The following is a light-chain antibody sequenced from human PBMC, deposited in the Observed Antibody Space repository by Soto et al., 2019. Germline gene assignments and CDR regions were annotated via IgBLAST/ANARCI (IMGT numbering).Light chain of an antibody. CDR3: RQYGSSPLT. CDR2: RAS. CDR1: QSVSSY. Sequence: EIVLTPSPATLSLSPGERATLSCRASQSVSSYLAWYQQKPGQAPKVLIYRASSRATGIPDRFSGSGSGTDFTLTISRLEPEDFAVYYCRQYGSSPLTFGGGTKVDIK. V-gene: IGKV3-20*01. J-gene: IGKJ4*01.